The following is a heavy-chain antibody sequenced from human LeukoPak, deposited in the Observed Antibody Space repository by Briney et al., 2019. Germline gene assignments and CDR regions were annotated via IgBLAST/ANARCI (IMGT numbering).Heavy chain of an antibody. CDR2: MSYDGSNK. D-gene: IGHD1-1*01. CDR1: GFTFSSYA. V-gene: IGHV3-30-3*01. J-gene: IGHJ4*02. CDR3: ASISGAGTTTD. Sequence: PGGSLRLSCAASGFTFSSYAMHWVRQAPGKGLEWVAVMSYDGSNKYYADSVKGRFTISRDNSKNTLYLQMNSLRAEDTAVYYCASISGAGTTTDWGQGTLVTVSS.